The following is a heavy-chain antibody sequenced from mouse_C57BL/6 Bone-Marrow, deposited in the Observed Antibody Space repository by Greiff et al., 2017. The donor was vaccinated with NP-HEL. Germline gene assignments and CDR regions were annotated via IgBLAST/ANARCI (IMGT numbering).Heavy chain of an antibody. CDR3: ARTYYGYSWFAY. CDR1: GYTFTDYN. D-gene: IGHD2-2*01. CDR2: INPNNGGT. J-gene: IGHJ3*01. Sequence: DVQLQQSGPELVKPGASVTMSCTASGYTFTDYNMHWVKQSHGKSLEWIGYINPNNGGTSYNQQFKGKATLTVNPSSSTAYIELRGLTSEDSAVYDGARTYYGYSWFAYWGQGTLVTVSA. V-gene: IGHV1-22*01.